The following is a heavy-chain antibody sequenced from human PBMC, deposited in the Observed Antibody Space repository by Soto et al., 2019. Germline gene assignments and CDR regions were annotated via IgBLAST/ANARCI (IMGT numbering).Heavy chain of an antibody. CDR3: ARINSGTHIYDAFEM. D-gene: IGHD1-26*01. CDR1: GYTFNADA. CDR2: VNGANGVT. V-gene: IGHV1-3*01. Sequence: VQLVQSGAEVKPPGASVKVSCRTSGYTFNADALHWVRQAPGQGLEWMGWVNGANGVTKFSQKFQGRVTITRDTFATTAYMELSSLRSEDTAVYFCARINSGTHIYDAFEMWGQGTTVTVAS. J-gene: IGHJ3*02.